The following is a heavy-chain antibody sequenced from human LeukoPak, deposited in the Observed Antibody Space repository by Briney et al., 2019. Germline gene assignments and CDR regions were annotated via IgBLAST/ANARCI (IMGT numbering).Heavy chain of an antibody. D-gene: IGHD5-18*01. CDR3: ARDLVPSYGYDLNNWFDP. CDR2: INPSGGST. V-gene: IGHV1-46*01. J-gene: IGHJ5*02. Sequence: GASVKVSCKASGYTFTSYYMHWVRQAPGQGLEWMGIINPSGGSTSYAQKFQGRVTMTRDMYRSTVYMELSRLRSDDTAVYYCARDLVPSYGYDLNNWFDPWGQGTLVTVSS. CDR1: GYTFTSYY.